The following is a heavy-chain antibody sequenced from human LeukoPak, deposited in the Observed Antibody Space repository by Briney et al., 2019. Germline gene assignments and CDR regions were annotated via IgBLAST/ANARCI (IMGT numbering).Heavy chain of an antibody. Sequence: GASVKVSCKASGGTFSSYAISWVRQAPGQGLEWMGGIIPIFGTANYAQKFQGRVTITTDESTSTVYMELSSLRSEDTALYYCARDKYQLLFQGVTTGHYYFDYWGQGTLVTVSS. J-gene: IGHJ4*02. CDR3: ARDKYQLLFQGVTTGHYYFDY. CDR1: GGTFSSYA. CDR2: IIPIFGTA. D-gene: IGHD2-2*01. V-gene: IGHV1-69*05.